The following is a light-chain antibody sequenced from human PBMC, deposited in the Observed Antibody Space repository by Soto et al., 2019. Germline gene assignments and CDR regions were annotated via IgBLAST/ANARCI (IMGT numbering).Light chain of an antibody. CDR3: QHYNSYSEA. V-gene: IGKV3-20*01. Sequence: EIVLTQSPGTLSLSPGERATLSCRASQSVTYSVIAWYQQKHGQAPRLLIYGASNRATGIPDRFSGSGSGTDFTLTISRLEPDDFATYYCQHYNSYSEAFGQGTKVELK. CDR1: QSVTYSV. J-gene: IGKJ1*01. CDR2: GAS.